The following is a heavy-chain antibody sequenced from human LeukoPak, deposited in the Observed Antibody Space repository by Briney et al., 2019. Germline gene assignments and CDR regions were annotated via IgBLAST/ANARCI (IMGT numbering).Heavy chain of an antibody. CDR3: AKGYYGSGSYYNDWFDP. V-gene: IGHV3-23*01. D-gene: IGHD3-10*01. Sequence: GGSLRLSCAASGLTFSSYAMSWVRQARGKGVEWVSAISGSGGSTYYADWVKGRFTISRDNTKNALYLQMNSLRAEDTAVYYCAKGYYGSGSYYNDWFDPWGQGTLVTVSS. CDR1: GLTFSSYA. CDR2: ISGSGGST. J-gene: IGHJ5*02.